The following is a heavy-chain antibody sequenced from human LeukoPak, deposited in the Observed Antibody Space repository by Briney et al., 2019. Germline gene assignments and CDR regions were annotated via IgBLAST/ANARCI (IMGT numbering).Heavy chain of an antibody. CDR3: ARDVDYCSGGICYPYFDY. V-gene: IGHV3-21*01. CDR1: GFTFSSYS. Sequence: GGSLRLSCAASGFTFSSYSMKWVRKAPGKRLEWVSSISSSSSNIYYADSVKGRFTISSDNTKNSLYLQMNSLRAEDTAVYYCARDVDYCSGGICYPYFDYWGEGTLFTVSS. D-gene: IGHD2-15*01. CDR2: ISSSSSNI. J-gene: IGHJ4*02.